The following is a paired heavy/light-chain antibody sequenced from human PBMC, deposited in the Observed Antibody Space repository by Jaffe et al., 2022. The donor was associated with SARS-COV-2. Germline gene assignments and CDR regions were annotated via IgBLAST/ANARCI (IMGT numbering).Heavy chain of an antibody. V-gene: IGHV3-66*02. CDR1: GFTVSSNY. Sequence: EVQLVESGGGLVQPGGSLRLSCAASGFTVSSNYMSWVRQAPGKGLEWVSVIYSGGSTYYADSVKGRFTISRDNSKNTLYLQMNSLRAEDTAVYYCARDEADCSSTSCLSYGMDVWGQGTTVTVSS. CDR3: ARDEADCSSTSCLSYGMDV. J-gene: IGHJ6*02. CDR2: IYSGGST. D-gene: IGHD2-2*01.
Light chain of an antibody. CDR1: QGISSY. CDR3: QQLNSYPT. V-gene: IGKV1-9*01. J-gene: IGKJ4*01. CDR2: AAS. Sequence: DIQLTQSPSFLSASVGDRVTITCRASQGISSYLAWYQQKPGKAPKLLIYAASTLQSGVPSRFSGSGSGTEFTLTISSLQPEDFATYYCQQLNSYPTFGGGTKVEIK.